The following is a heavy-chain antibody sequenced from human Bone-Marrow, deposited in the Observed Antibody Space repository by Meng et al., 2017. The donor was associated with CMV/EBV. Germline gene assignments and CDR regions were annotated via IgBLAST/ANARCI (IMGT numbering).Heavy chain of an antibody. J-gene: IGHJ3*02. CDR2: IKSKTDGGTT. Sequence: GESLKISCAASGFTFSNAWMSWVRQAPGKGLEWVGRIKSKTDGGTTDYAAPVKGRFTISRDDSKNTLYLQMNSLKTEDTAVYYCTTKNSGSYSDAFDIWGQGTMVTVSS. CDR1: GFTFSNAW. V-gene: IGHV3-15*01. D-gene: IGHD1-26*01. CDR3: TTKNSGSYSDAFDI.